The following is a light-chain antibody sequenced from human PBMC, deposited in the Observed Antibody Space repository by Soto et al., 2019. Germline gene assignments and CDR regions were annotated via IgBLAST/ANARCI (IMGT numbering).Light chain of an antibody. CDR2: KAS. J-gene: IGKJ1*01. Sequence: DTQMTQSPSTLSASVGDRVTITCRASQSINDWLAWYQQKPGKAPKLLIFKASSLEREVPPRFSGSGSGTEFTRTIGSLQPDDFANYYCQQYNTYPSFGQGTKVEIK. CDR3: QQYNTYPS. CDR1: QSINDW. V-gene: IGKV1-5*03.